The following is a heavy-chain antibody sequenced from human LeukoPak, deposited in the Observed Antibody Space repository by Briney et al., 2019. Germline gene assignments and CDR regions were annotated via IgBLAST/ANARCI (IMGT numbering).Heavy chain of an antibody. CDR3: ARDYCSGGSCYRNDAFDI. V-gene: IGHV3-21*01. Sequence: GGTLRLSCAASGFTFSSYSMNWVRQAPGKGLEWVSSISSSSSYIYYADSVKGRVTTSRDNAKNSLYLQMNSLRAEDTAVYYCARDYCSGGSCYRNDAFDIWGQGTMVTVSS. CDR2: ISSSSSYI. CDR1: GFTFSSYS. D-gene: IGHD2-15*01. J-gene: IGHJ3*02.